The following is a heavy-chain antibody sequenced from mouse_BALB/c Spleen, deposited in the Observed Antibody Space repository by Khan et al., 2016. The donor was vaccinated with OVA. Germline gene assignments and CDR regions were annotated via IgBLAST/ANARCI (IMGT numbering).Heavy chain of an antibody. D-gene: IGHD1-1*01. CDR3: ARIYGGDFDY. J-gene: IGHJ2*01. V-gene: IGHV3-2*02. Sequence: EVQLVESGPGLVKPSQSLSLTCTVTGYSITSDYAWNWIRQFPGNKLEWMGYISYNGNTKYNPSLKSRISITRDTSKNQFFLQLNSVTPEDTATYYCARIYGGDFDYWGQDTTLTVSS. CDR2: ISYNGNT. CDR1: GYSITSDYA.